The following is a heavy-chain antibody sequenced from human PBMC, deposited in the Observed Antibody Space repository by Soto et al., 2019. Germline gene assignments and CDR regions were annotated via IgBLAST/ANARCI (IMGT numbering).Heavy chain of an antibody. V-gene: IGHV1-69*04. CDR2: FIPVVAMA. D-gene: IGHD1-1*01. J-gene: IGHJ6*02. CDR1: GGTLSSFA. CDR3: TNGHDNYICYGMDV. Sequence: QVQLVQSGSAVKKPGSSVKVSCKTSGGTLSSFAISWVRQAPGQGLEWVGTFIPVVAMAKYGQNFQGRVTITADQSTNTLFMELSSLTSEHTALYYCTNGHDNYICYGMDVWGQGSTVTASS.